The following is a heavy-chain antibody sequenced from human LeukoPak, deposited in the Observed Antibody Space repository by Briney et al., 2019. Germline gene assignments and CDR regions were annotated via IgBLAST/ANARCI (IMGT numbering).Heavy chain of an antibody. Sequence: SETLSLTCTVSGGSIRSSTHYWGWIRQPPGKGLEWIGSIFYSGSTYYNPSLKSRVTISVDTSKNQFSVKLNSVTAADTAVYYCARQESSNWDWGQGTLVTVSS. CDR1: GGSIRSSTHY. V-gene: IGHV4-39*01. CDR3: ARQESSNWD. J-gene: IGHJ4*02. D-gene: IGHD4-11*01. CDR2: IFYSGST.